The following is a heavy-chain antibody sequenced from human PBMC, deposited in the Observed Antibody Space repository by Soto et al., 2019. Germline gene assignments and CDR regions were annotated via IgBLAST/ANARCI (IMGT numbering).Heavy chain of an antibody. CDR3: ARRMVGPAAYLGR. Sequence: EVQLLESGGGLVQPGGSLRLSCAASGFTFRNYILGWVRQAPGKGLEWVSSITPDGAKTYDADSVRGRFTISRDNSENTLYLQMNSLRADDTAVYYCARRMVGPAAYLGRWGRGTLVTVSS. D-gene: IGHD2-8*01. J-gene: IGHJ2*01. CDR2: ITPDGAKT. V-gene: IGHV3-23*01. CDR1: GFTFRNYI.